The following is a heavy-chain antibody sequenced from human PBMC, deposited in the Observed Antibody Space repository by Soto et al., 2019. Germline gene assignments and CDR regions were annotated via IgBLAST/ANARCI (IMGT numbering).Heavy chain of an antibody. Sequence: GGSLRLSCAASGFTFSSYSMNWVRQAPGKGLEWVSSISSSSSYIYYADSVKGRFTISRDNAKNSLYLQMNSLRAEDTTVYYCARGYSSSARYYYYGMDVWGQGTTVTVSS. D-gene: IGHD6-6*01. CDR2: ISSSSSYI. CDR1: GFTFSSYS. J-gene: IGHJ6*02. V-gene: IGHV3-21*01. CDR3: ARGYSSSARYYYYGMDV.